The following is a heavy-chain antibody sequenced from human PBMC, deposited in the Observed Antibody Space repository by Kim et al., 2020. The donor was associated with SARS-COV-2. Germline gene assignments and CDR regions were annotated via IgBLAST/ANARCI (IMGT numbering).Heavy chain of an antibody. D-gene: IGHD4-17*01. CDR2: ISARDGNT. CDR1: GYMFTSYG. CDR3: AGGAYGDVSFDY. J-gene: IGHJ4*02. Sequence: ASVKVSCKACGYMFTSYGFSWVRQAPGQGLEWLGWISARDGNTKYGQKVQGRVIMTTDTSTNTAYMELWSLRSDDTAMYYLAGGAYGDVSFDYWGQGTLV. V-gene: IGHV1-18*04.